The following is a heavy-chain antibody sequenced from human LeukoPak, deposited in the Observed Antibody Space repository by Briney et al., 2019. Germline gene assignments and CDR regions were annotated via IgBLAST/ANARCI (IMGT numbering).Heavy chain of an antibody. CDR2: ISSSSSYI. CDR3: ARWLVGALKPGAFDI. V-gene: IGHV3-21*06. D-gene: IGHD1-26*01. Sequence: PGGSLRLSCAAPGFTFISNSMNWVRQAPGKGLEWVSSISSSSSYIYYADSVKGRFTISRDNVKNSLFLQMNSLRVEDTAVYYCARWLVGALKPGAFDIWGQGTMVTVSS. J-gene: IGHJ3*02. CDR1: GFTFISNS.